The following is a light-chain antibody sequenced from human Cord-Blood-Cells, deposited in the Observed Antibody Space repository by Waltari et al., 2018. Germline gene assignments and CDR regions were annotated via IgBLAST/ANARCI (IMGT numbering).Light chain of an antibody. Sequence: QSVLTPPPSVSGAPGQRVTISCTGCSSNIGAGYDVHWYQQLPGTAPKLLIYGNSNRPSGVPDRFSGSKSGTSASLAITGLQAEDEADYYCQSYDSSLSGWVFGGGTKLTVL. CDR3: QSYDSSLSGWV. J-gene: IGLJ3*02. V-gene: IGLV1-40*01. CDR1: SSNIGAGYD. CDR2: GNS.